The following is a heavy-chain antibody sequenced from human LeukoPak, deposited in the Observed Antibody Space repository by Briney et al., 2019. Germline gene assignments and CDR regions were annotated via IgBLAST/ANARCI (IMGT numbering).Heavy chain of an antibody. CDR3: ATDTSYAMDV. V-gene: IGHV3-74*01. Sequence: GGSLRLSCAASGFTFSRNWMHWVRHAPGKGLVWVSRITTDGGSTTYADSVKGRFTISRDNAKNTLYLQMNSLRAEDTAVYYCATDTSYAMDVWGQGTTVTVSS. CDR1: GFTFSRNW. J-gene: IGHJ6*02. CDR2: ITTDGGST.